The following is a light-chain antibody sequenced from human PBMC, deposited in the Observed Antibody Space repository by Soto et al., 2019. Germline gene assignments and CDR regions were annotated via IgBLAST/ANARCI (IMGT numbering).Light chain of an antibody. CDR2: DVT. J-gene: IGLJ1*01. Sequence: QSVLTQPASVSGSPGQSISISCTCTSSDVGGYNSVSWYRQDPGKAPKLMIYDVTNRPSGVSNRFSGSKSGNTASLTISGLQAEDEADYYCSSFTSDITYVFGTGTKVTV. V-gene: IGLV2-14*01. CDR3: SSFTSDITYV. CDR1: SSDVGGYNS.